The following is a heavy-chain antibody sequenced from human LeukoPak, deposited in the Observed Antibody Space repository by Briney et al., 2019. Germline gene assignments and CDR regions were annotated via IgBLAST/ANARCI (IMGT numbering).Heavy chain of an antibody. CDR2: IRSKAYGGTT. J-gene: IGHJ4*02. CDR1: GFTFGDYA. V-gene: IGHV3-49*03. Sequence: GSLRLSCTASGFTFGDYAMSWFRQAPGKGLEWVGFIRSKAYGGTTEYAASVKGRFTISRDDSKSIAYLQMNSLKTEDTAVYYCTRNMGIAAAGEEYYFDYWGQGTLVTVSS. CDR3: TRNMGIAAAGEEYYFDY. D-gene: IGHD6-13*01.